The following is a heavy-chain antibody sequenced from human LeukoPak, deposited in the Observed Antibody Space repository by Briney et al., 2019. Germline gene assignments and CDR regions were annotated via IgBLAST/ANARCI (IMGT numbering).Heavy chain of an antibody. CDR2: IYYSGST. V-gene: IGHV4-59*01. CDR3: ARGAMIQARYYYYYYYMDV. CDR1: GGSISSYY. Sequence: KPSETLSLTCTVSGGSISSYYWSWIRQPPGKGLEWLGYIYYSGSTNYNPSLKSRVTISVDTSKNQFSLKLSSVTAADTAVYYCARGAMIQARYYYYYYYMDVWGKGTTVTVSS. J-gene: IGHJ6*03. D-gene: IGHD3-22*01.